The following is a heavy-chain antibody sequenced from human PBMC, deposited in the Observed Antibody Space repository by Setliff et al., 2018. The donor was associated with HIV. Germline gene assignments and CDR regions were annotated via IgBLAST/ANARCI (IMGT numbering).Heavy chain of an antibody. CDR2: LQHDEGNK. CDR3: AKNLYRSPWSPLDY. V-gene: IGHV3-30*02. J-gene: IGHJ4*02. D-gene: IGHD6-19*01. CDR1: GFSLTSYG. Sequence: GESLKISCAASGFSLTSYGMHWVRQTPDKGLEWVAFLQHDEGNKYYADSVKGRFTISRDNSKNTLYLQMNSLRADDTAVYYCAKNLYRSPWSPLDYWGQGTLVTVSS.